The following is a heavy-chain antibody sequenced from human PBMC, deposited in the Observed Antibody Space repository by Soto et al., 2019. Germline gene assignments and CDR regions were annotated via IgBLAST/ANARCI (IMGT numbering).Heavy chain of an antibody. CDR1: GGSFSGYY. CDR3: ARGPRWRATGTTESYYGMDV. CDR2: INHSGST. V-gene: IGHV4-34*01. J-gene: IGHJ6*02. D-gene: IGHD1-7*01. Sequence: SETLSLTCAVYGGSFSGYYWSWIRQPPGKGLEWIGEINHSGSTNYNPSLKSRVTISVDTSKNQFSLKLSSVTAADTAVYYCARGPRWRATGTTESYYGMDVWGQGTTVTVS.